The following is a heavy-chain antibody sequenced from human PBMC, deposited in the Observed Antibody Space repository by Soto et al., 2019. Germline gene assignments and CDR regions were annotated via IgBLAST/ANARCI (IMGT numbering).Heavy chain of an antibody. CDR3: ARGGGSYSSGWYYDS. CDR2: VYYRGST. J-gene: IGHJ4*02. Sequence: QVQLQESGPGLVKPSETMSLTCTVAGVSISNSNTYWNWVRQPPGKGLEWIGFVYYRGSTKYNPCLGSRVTISVGASRNQLSLELTSLPATDTAVYYCARGGGSYSSGWYYDSWGQGTLVTVSS. CDR1: GVSISNSNTY. V-gene: IGHV4-59*08. D-gene: IGHD6-19*01.